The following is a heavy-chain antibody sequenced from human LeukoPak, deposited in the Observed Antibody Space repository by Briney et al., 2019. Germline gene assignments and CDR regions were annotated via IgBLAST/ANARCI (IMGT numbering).Heavy chain of an antibody. CDR2: ISATGDST. J-gene: IGHJ4*02. V-gene: IGHV3-23*01. CDR1: GFRFDNYA. D-gene: IGHD4/OR15-4a*01. CDR3: YGEGY. Sequence: TGGSLRLSCAVSGFRFDNYAMSWVRQAPGKGLDWVSTISATGDSTYYADSVKGRFTVYRDNHKNTVYLQLNSLSAEDTAVYYCYGEGYWGQGTLVTVSS.